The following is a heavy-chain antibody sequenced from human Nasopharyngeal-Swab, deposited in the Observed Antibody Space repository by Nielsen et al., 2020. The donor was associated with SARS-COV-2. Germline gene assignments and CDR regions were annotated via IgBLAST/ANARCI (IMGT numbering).Heavy chain of an antibody. V-gene: IGHV3-23*01. D-gene: IGHD1-7*01. CDR2: ISGSGGST. CDR1: GFTFSSYA. J-gene: IGHJ6*03. CDR3: AKDTWNYVAGYYYYMDV. Sequence: GESLKISCAASGFTFSSYAMSWVRQAPGKGLEWVSAISGSGGSTYYADSVKGRFTISRDNSKNTLYLQMNSLRAEDTAVYYCAKDTWNYVAGYYYYMDVWGKGTTVTVSS.